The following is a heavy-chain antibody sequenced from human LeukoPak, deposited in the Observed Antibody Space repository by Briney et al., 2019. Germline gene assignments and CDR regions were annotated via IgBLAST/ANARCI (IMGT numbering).Heavy chain of an antibody. CDR1: GGSLSTYY. CDR3: AREGGSGNYYYYYYMDV. V-gene: IGHV4-59*01. J-gene: IGHJ6*03. CDR2: IYHSGST. Sequence: PSETLSLTCTVSGGSLSTYYWNWIRQPPGKGLEWIGYIYHSGSTKYNPSLKSRVSMSVDTSKNQFSLKLSSVTAVDTAVYYCAREGGSGNYYYYYYMDVWGKGTTVTISS. D-gene: IGHD2-15*01.